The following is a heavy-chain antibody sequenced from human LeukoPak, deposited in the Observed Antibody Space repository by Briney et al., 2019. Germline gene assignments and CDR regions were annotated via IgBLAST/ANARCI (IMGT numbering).Heavy chain of an antibody. V-gene: IGHV3-48*01. CDR3: ARGGAARPDY. D-gene: IGHD6-6*01. Sequence: GGSLRLSCAASGFTFSNYGKDWVRQAPGKGLEWLSYISSSSSSIYYADSVKGRFTISRDNAKNSLFLQMNSLRAEDTAVYYCARGGAARPDYWGQGTLVTVSS. CDR1: GFTFSNYG. J-gene: IGHJ4*02. CDR2: ISSSSSSI.